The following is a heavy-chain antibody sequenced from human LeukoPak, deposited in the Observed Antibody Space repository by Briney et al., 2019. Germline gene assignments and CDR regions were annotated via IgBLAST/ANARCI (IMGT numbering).Heavy chain of an antibody. V-gene: IGHV4-31*03. Sequence: SETLSLTSTVSGGSISSGGYYWSWIRQHPGKGLEWIGYIYYSGSTYYNPSLKSRVTISVDTSKNQFSLKLSSVTAADTAVYYCARRRYCSGGICYPIDYWGQGTLVTVSS. CDR1: GGSISSGGYY. CDR3: ARRRYCSGGICYPIDY. D-gene: IGHD2-15*01. CDR2: IYYSGST. J-gene: IGHJ4*02.